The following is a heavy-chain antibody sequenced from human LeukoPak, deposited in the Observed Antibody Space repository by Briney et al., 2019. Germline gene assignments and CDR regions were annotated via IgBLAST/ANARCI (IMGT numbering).Heavy chain of an antibody. J-gene: IGHJ6*02. D-gene: IGHD6-19*01. CDR1: GYTFTSYD. CDR3: ARTEQWLVPLYYYYGMDV. V-gene: IGHV1-8*01. CDR2: MNPNSGNT. Sequence: ASVKVSCKASGYTFTSYDINWVRQATGQRLEWMGWMNPNSGNTGYAQKFQGRVTMTRNTSISTAYMELSSLRSEDTAVYYCARTEQWLVPLYYYYGMDVWGQGTTVTVSS.